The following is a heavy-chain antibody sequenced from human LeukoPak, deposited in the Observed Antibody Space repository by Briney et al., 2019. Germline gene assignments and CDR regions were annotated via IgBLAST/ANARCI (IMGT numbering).Heavy chain of an antibody. CDR1: GDSISSDY. CDR3: ARVESGGYCSGGSCYALYAFDI. J-gene: IGHJ3*02. V-gene: IGHV4-59*05. Sequence: SETLSLTCAVSGDSISSDYWSWIRQPPGKGLEWIGSIYYSGSTYYNPSLKSRVTISVDTSKNQFSLKLSSVTAADTAVYYCARVESGGYCSGGSCYALYAFDIWGQGTMVTVSS. CDR2: IYYSGST. D-gene: IGHD2-15*01.